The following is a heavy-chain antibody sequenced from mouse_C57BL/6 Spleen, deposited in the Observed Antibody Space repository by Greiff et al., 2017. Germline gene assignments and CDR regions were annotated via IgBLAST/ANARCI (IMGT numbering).Heavy chain of an antibody. V-gene: IGHV7-3*01. D-gene: IGHD1-1*01. Sequence: EVMLVESGGGLVQPGGSLSLSCAASGFTFTDYYMSWVRQPPGKALEWLGFIRNKANGYTTEYSASVKGRFTISRDNSQSILYLQMNALRAEDSATYYCARYYYGRSGFDYWGQGTTLTVSS. J-gene: IGHJ2*01. CDR2: IRNKANGYTT. CDR1: GFTFTDYY. CDR3: ARYYYGRSGFDY.